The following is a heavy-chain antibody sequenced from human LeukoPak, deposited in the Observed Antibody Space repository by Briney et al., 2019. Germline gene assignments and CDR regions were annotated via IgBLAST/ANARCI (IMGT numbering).Heavy chain of an antibody. J-gene: IGHJ6*04. CDR3: ARGRISLSQWYYDLGMDV. CDR1: GFTFSSYG. V-gene: IGHV3-30*03. D-gene: IGHD3-3*01. Sequence: GRSLRLSCAASGFTFSSYGMHWVRQAPGKGLEWVAVISYDGSNKYYADSVKGRFTISRDNSKNTLYLQMNSLRAEDTAVYYCARGRISLSQWYYDLGMDVWGKGTTVTVSS. CDR2: ISYDGSNK.